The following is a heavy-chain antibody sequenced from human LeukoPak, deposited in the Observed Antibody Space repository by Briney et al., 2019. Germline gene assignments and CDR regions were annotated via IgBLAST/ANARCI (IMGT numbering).Heavy chain of an antibody. V-gene: IGHV1-69*05. CDR1: GYTFTSYG. CDR2: IIPIFGTA. D-gene: IGHD1-7*01. CDR3: ASTNWNYKPGEPDY. Sequence: SVKVSCKASGYTFTSYGISWVRQAPGQGLEWMGGIIPIFGTANYAQKFQGRVTITTDESTSTAYMELSSLRSEDTAVYYCASTNWNYKPGEPDYWGQGTLVTVSS. J-gene: IGHJ4*02.